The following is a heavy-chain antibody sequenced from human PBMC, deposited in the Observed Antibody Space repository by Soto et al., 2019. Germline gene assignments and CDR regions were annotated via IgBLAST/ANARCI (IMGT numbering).Heavy chain of an antibody. CDR1: GYTFTSYY. J-gene: IGHJ5*02. D-gene: IGHD3-3*01. V-gene: IGHV1-46*03. CDR2: VNPSDGTT. CDR3: TRSITRFLEWLFDP. Sequence: ASVKVSCKASGYTFTSYYMHWVRQAPGQGLEWVGIVNPSDGTTSYAQRFQGRVTMTRDTSTSTVYMELSSLRSEDTAVYYCTRSITRFLEWLFDPWGQGTLVTVSS.